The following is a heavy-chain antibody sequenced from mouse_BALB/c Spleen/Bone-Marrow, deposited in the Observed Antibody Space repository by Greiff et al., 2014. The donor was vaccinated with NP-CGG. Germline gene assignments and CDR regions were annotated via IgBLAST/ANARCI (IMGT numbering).Heavy chain of an antibody. CDR1: GYTFTNYY. CDR2: INPSNGVT. V-gene: IGHV1S81*02. CDR3: TRSGFYGYGTYFDV. J-gene: IGHJ1*01. Sequence: QVQLQQSGAELVKPGASVKLSCKVSGYTFTNYYVYWVKQRPGQGLEWIGEINPSNGVTNFSEKFMSKATLTVDNSSSTAYMHLSSLTSEDSAVYYCTRSGFYGYGTYFDVWGAGTTVTVSS. D-gene: IGHD1-2*01.